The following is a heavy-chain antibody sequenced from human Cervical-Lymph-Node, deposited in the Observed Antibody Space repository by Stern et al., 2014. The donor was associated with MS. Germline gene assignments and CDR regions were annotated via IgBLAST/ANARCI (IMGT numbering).Heavy chain of an antibody. CDR1: GFSLSTRGVG. CDR3: APPTSLPGILASNWFDP. J-gene: IGHJ5*02. CDR2: IYWDADK. Sequence: QVTLKESGPTLVKPTQTLTLTCTFSGFSLSTRGVGVGWIRQTPGKAPEWLAIIYWDADKRYSPSFKNRVPNRKDHHQNPVVLAMTQLDPEDPAPLFCAPPTSLPGILASNWFDPWGQGLLVTVSS. V-gene: IGHV2-5*02. D-gene: IGHD2/OR15-2a*01.